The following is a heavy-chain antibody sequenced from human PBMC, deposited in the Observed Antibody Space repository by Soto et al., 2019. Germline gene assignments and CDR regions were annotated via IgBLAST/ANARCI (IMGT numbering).Heavy chain of an antibody. CDR2: IYYSGST. V-gene: IGHV4-30-4*01. CDR1: GGSISSGDYY. CDR3: QGAVRGGGGYYYSGMDV. Sequence: SETLSLTCTVSGGSISSGDYYWSWIRQPPGKGLEWIGYIYYSGSTYYNPSLKSRVTISVDTSKNQFSLKLSSVTAADPAVYYGQGAVRGGGGYYYSGMDVWGQGTTVTVS. D-gene: IGHD3-16*01. J-gene: IGHJ6*02.